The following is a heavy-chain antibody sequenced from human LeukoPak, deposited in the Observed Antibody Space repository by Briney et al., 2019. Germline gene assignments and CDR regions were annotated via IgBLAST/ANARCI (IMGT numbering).Heavy chain of an antibody. CDR2: ISWNSCTI. CDR1: GFTFDDYA. Sequence: QPGGSLRLSCAASGFTFDDYATHWVRRAPGKALEWVTGISWNSCTIAYAGSVKGRLTISGENAKTSLYLKMNSLRAEDMAFYYCAKGGSGSYKGGLGLGFDYWGQGTLVTVSS. D-gene: IGHD1-26*01. J-gene: IGHJ4*02. V-gene: IGHV3-9*03. CDR3: AKGGSGSYKGGLGLGFDY.